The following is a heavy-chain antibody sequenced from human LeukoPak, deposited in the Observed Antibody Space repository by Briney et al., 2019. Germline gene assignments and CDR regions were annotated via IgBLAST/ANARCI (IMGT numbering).Heavy chain of an antibody. CDR3: AKARAAMVTDY. J-gene: IGHJ4*02. Sequence: GGSLRLSSAASGFTFNIYAMNWVRRAPGKGLEWVSVISGSGDSTYYADSVKGRFTISRDNSKNTLYLQMNSLRAEDTAVYYCAKARAAMVTDYWGQGTLVTVSS. CDR2: ISGSGDST. D-gene: IGHD5-18*01. V-gene: IGHV3-23*01. CDR1: GFTFNIYA.